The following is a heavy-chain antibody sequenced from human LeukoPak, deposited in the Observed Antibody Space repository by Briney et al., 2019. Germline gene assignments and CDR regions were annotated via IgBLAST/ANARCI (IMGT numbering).Heavy chain of an antibody. CDR1: GDTFTYYH. J-gene: IGHJ4*02. Sequence: ASVKVSCKASGDTFTYYHIHRVRQAPGQGVEWMGAVYATGGTTINTQNFQGRVTMTRDTSTGTVYMELSSLRFEDTAMYYCATEAPRSYYFDYWGQGILVTVSS. CDR3: ATEAPRSYYFDY. CDR2: VYATGGTT. V-gene: IGHV1-46*01.